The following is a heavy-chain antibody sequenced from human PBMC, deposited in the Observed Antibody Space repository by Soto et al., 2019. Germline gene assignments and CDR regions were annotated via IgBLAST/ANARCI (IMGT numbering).Heavy chain of an antibody. J-gene: IGHJ4*02. CDR1: GFTFSDYY. CDR3: ARRAYTYCPFDY. Sequence: QVQLVESGGGLVKPGGSLRLSCTASGFTFSDYYMSWIRQAPGKGLEWVSYISSTSAYANYADSVKGRFTISRDNAKNSLYLQMHSLRVEDTAVFYCARRAYTYCPFDYWGQGALVTVSS. CDR2: ISSTSAYA. V-gene: IGHV3-11*05. D-gene: IGHD5-18*01.